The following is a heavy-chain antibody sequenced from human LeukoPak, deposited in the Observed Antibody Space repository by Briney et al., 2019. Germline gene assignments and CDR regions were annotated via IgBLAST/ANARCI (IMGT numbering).Heavy chain of an antibody. CDR2: ISGSGGGT. D-gene: IGHD1/OR15-1a*01. CDR1: GFTFSSYA. J-gene: IGHJ4*02. CDR3: AKVEQRFPYFDY. Sequence: GGSLRLSCAASGFTFSSYAMSWVRQAPGKGLEWVSAISGSGGGTYYADSVKGRFTISRDNSKNTLYLQMNSLRAEDTAVYYCAKVEQRFPYFDYWGQGTLVTVSS. V-gene: IGHV3-23*01.